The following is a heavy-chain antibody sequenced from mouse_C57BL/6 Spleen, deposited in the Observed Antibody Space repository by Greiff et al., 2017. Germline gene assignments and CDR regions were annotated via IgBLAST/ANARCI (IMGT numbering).Heavy chain of an antibody. CDR2: INPNNGGT. J-gene: IGHJ4*01. CDR1: GYTFTDYY. Sequence: VQLQQSGPELVKPGASVKISCKASGYTFTDYYMNWVKQSHGKSLEWIGDINPNNGGTSYNQKFKGKATLTVDKSSSTAYMELRSLTSEDSAVYYCARGDYDEGAYAMDYWGQGTSGTVSS. CDR3: ARGDYDEGAYAMDY. D-gene: IGHD2-4*01. V-gene: IGHV1-26*01.